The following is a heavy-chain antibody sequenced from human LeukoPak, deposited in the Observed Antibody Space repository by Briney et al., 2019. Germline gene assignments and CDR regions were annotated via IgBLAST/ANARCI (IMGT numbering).Heavy chain of an antibody. V-gene: IGHV4-61*01. D-gene: IGHD3-22*01. CDR2: IYYSGST. J-gene: IGHJ4*02. CDR3: ARDSGYDSSGYYSTFDY. CDR1: GGSVSSGSYY. Sequence: PSETLSLTCTVSGGSVSSGSYYWSWIRQPPGKGLEWIGYIYYSGSTNYNPSLKSRVTISVDTSKNQFSLKLSSVTAADTAVYYCARDSGYDSSGYYSTFDYWSQGTLVTVSS.